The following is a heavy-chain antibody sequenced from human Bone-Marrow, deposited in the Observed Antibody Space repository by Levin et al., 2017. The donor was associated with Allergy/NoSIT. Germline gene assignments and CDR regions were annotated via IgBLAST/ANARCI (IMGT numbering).Heavy chain of an antibody. CDR1: GFTFRNYA. CDR2: ISYDGSNK. D-gene: IGHD2-15*01. Sequence: GGSLRLSCAASGFTFRNYAIHWVRQAPDKGLEWVAVISYDGSNKFLADSVKGRFSISRDNSKNTLSLQMNSLRPEDTAVYYCAKDAQSCSGGSCYSLAPYYYYNAMDVWGQGTSVTVSS. CDR3: AKDAQSCSGGSCYSLAPYYYYNAMDV. J-gene: IGHJ6*02. V-gene: IGHV3-30*18.